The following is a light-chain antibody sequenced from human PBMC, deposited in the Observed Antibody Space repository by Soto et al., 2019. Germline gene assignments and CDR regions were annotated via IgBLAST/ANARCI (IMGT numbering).Light chain of an antibody. CDR1: QGIGVY. J-gene: IGKJ4*01. CDR3: QKYNSAPLT. V-gene: IGKV1-27*01. CDR2: AAS. Sequence: DIQMTQSPSSLSASLGDRVTITCRASQGIGVYLAWFQQKPGKVPKLLIYAASALQSGVPSRFSGSGSGTDFTLTISSILPEDIATYYCQKYNSAPLTFGGGTRVEIK.